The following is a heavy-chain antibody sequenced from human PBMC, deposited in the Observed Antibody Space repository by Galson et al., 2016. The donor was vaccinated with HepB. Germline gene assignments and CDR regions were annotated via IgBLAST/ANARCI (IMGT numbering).Heavy chain of an antibody. J-gene: IGHJ4*02. CDR1: GFTFSNAW. V-gene: IGHV3-15*01. D-gene: IGHD3-16*02. CDR2: IKSNVDGGTT. CDR3: TKDKPFTGGGVIVY. Sequence: SLRLSCAVSGFTFSNAWMTWVRRAPGKGLEWVGRIKSNVDGGTTDYAAPVKGRFTISRDDSKNTLYLQMNSLKSEDTALYYCTKDKPFTGGGVIVYWGQGTPVTVSS.